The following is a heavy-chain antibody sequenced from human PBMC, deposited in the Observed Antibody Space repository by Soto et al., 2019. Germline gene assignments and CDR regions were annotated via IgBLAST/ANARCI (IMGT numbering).Heavy chain of an antibody. CDR2: IDPSDSYI. D-gene: IGHD6-25*01. CDR3: ARMIAAAVGDS. Sequence: EVQLVQSGAEVKKPGESLRISCKGSGYNFTTYWINWVRQMPGKGLEWMGRIDPSDSYINYSPSFQGHVTISVDKYVSTAYLQWSSLKASDTAMYYCARMIAAAVGDSWGQGTLVTVSS. J-gene: IGHJ5*01. CDR1: GYNFTTYW. V-gene: IGHV5-10-1*03.